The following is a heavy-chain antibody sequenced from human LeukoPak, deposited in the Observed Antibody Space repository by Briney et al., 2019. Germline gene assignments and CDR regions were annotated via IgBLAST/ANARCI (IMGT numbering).Heavy chain of an antibody. CDR3: ARGISGSYGYYYYYYMDV. Sequence: GGSLRLSCAASGFTFSNYGMHWVRQAPGKGLEWVAFIRYDGSNEHYADSVKGRFTISRDNSKNTLSLQMNSLRAEDTAVYYCARGISGSYGYYYYYYMDVWGKGTTVTVSS. CDR2: IRYDGSNE. D-gene: IGHD3-10*01. V-gene: IGHV3-30*02. J-gene: IGHJ6*03. CDR1: GFTFSNYG.